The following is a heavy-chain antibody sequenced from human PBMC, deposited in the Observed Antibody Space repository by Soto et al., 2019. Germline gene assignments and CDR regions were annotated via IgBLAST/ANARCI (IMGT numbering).Heavy chain of an antibody. CDR3: AKGFSYSVIDY. V-gene: IGHV3-30*18. J-gene: IGHJ4*02. CDR1: GFTFSTYG. Sequence: VQLVKSGGGVVQPGRSLRLSCAASGFTFSTYGMHWVRQAPGKGLEWVAVISYDGSNKYYADSVKGRFTISRDNSKNTLYLQMSSLRAEDTAVYYCAKGFSYSVIDYWGQGTLVTVSS. D-gene: IGHD5-18*01. CDR2: ISYDGSNK.